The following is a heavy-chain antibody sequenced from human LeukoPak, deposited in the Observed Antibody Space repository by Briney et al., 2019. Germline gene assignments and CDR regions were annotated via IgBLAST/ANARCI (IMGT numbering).Heavy chain of an antibody. Sequence: QPGGSLRLSCAASGFTFDDYAMPWVRQAPGKGLEWVSGISWNSGSIGYADSVKGRFTISRDNAKNSLYLQMNSLRAEDTALYYCAKGRGYSYGYLADYWGQGTLVTVSS. CDR1: GFTFDDYA. CDR2: ISWNSGSI. V-gene: IGHV3-9*01. CDR3: AKGRGYSYGYLADY. J-gene: IGHJ4*02. D-gene: IGHD5-18*01.